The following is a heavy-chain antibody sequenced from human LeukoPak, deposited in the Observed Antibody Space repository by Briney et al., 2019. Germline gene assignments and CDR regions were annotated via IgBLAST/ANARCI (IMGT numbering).Heavy chain of an antibody. CDR3: ARDWVGSVDY. Sequence: GGSLRLSCAASGFTFSDYYMNWIRQAPGKGLEWVSYITTSGSTKYYADSVKGRFTISRDNAKNSLYLQMHSLRAEDTAVYYCARDWVGSVDYWGQGTLVTVSS. V-gene: IGHV3-11*01. CDR1: GFTFSDYY. J-gene: IGHJ4*02. D-gene: IGHD2-15*01. CDR2: ITTSGSTK.